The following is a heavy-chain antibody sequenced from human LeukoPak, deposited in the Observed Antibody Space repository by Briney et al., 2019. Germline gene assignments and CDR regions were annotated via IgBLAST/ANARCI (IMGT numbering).Heavy chain of an antibody. CDR2: IYYSGST. CDR1: GGSISSGGYY. J-gene: IGHJ6*02. CDR3: ARRGILYGMDV. Sequence: SQTLSLTCTVSGGSISSGGYYWSWIRQHPGKGLEWIGYIYYSGSTYYNPSLKSRVTISVDTSKSQFSLKLSSVTAADTAVYSCARRGILYGMDVWGQGTTVTVSS. V-gene: IGHV4-31*03. D-gene: IGHD3-16*01.